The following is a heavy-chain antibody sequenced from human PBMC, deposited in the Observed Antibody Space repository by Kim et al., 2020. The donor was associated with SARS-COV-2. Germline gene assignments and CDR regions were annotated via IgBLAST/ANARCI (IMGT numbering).Heavy chain of an antibody. CDR1: GFTFSDYY. CDR3: ARDPYYYDSSGYYEAYYYYYGMDV. CDR2: ISSSGSTI. V-gene: IGHV3-11*01. Sequence: GGSLRLSCAASGFTFSDYYMSWIRQAPGKGLEWVSYISSSGSTIYYADSVKGRFTISRDNAKNSLYLQMNSLRAEDTAVYYCARDPYYYDSSGYYEAYYYYYGMDVWGQGTTVTVSS. D-gene: IGHD3-22*01. J-gene: IGHJ6*02.